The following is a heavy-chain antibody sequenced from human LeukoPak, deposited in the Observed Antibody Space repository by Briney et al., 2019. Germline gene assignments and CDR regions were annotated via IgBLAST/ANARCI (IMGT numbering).Heavy chain of an antibody. D-gene: IGHD6-19*01. CDR3: AKRDTIGWYQGGGWFDP. Sequence: GGSLRLSCAASGFTFSSYEMSWVRQAPGKGLEWASAISGSGGSTYYADSVKGRFTISRDNSKNTLYLQMNSLRAEDTAVYYCAKRDTIGWYQGGGWFDPWGQGTLVTVSS. CDR1: GFTFSSYE. CDR2: ISGSGGST. J-gene: IGHJ5*02. V-gene: IGHV3-23*01.